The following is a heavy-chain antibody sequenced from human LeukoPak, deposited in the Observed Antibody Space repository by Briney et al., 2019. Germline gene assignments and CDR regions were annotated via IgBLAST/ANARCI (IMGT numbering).Heavy chain of an antibody. CDR1: GFTFSSYG. J-gene: IGHJ4*02. V-gene: IGHV3-30*18. Sequence: PGGCLRLSCAASGFTFSSYGMYWARQAPGKGLEWVVVISNDGSDKYYADSVKGRFTISRDNSQNTLYLQMNSLRAEDTAVYYCAKGYSTGWYGGVDYWVQGTLVTVCS. D-gene: IGHD6-19*01. CDR3: AKGYSTGWYGGVDY. CDR2: ISNDGSDK.